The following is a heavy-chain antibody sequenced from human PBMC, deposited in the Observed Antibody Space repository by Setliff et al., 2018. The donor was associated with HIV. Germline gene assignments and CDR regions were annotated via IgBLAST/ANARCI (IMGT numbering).Heavy chain of an antibody. CDR3: AKGPVSGVDL. D-gene: IGHD2-15*01. CDR1: GGSIGSGGYS. CDR2: IYHVGGT. V-gene: IGHV4-30-2*01. Sequence: SETLSLTCAVSGGSIGSGGYSWSWIRQPPGRGLEWVGYIYHVGGTYYNPSLRSRVTISVDRSKNLFSLKLTSVTAADTAVYYCAKGPVSGVDLWGQGTQVTVS. J-gene: IGHJ5*02.